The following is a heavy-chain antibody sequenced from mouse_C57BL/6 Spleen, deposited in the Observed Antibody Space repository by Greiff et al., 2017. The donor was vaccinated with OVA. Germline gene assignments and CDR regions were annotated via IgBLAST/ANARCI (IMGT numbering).Heavy chain of an antibody. CDR1: GYSFTSYY. D-gene: IGHD1-1*01. CDR2: IYPGSGNT. Sequence: VQLQHSGPELVKPGASVKISCKASGYSFTSYYIHWVKQRPGQGLEWIGWIYPGSGNTKYNEKFKGKATLTADTSSGTAYMQLSSLTSEDSAVYYCARNEYYGSRRDYAMDYWGQGTSVTVSS. V-gene: IGHV1-66*01. J-gene: IGHJ4*01. CDR3: ARNEYYGSRRDYAMDY.